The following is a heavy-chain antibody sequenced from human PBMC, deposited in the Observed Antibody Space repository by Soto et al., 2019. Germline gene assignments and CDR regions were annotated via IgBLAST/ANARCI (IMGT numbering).Heavy chain of an antibody. Sequence: XGTLSLTCAVYGGSFSGYYWSWIRQPPGKGLEWIGEINHSGSTNYNPSLKSRVTISVDTSKNQFSLKLSSVTAADTAVYYCARGGPYYDFWSVRRGDFDYWGQGTLVTVSS. CDR2: INHSGST. J-gene: IGHJ4*02. D-gene: IGHD3-3*01. CDR3: ARGGPYYDFWSVRRGDFDY. CDR1: GGSFSGYY. V-gene: IGHV4-34*01.